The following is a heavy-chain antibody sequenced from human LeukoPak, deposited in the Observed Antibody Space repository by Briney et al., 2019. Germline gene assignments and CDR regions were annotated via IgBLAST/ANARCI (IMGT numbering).Heavy chain of an antibody. Sequence: PSETLSLTCTVSGGSISSYYWSWIRQPPGKGLEWIGYIYTSGSTNYNPSLKSRVTISVDTSKNQFSLKLSSVTAADTAAYYCARGTGTPEYYYYYYMDVWGKGTTVTVSS. CDR2: IYTSGST. D-gene: IGHD1-1*01. CDR3: ARGTGTPEYYYYYYMDV. V-gene: IGHV4-4*09. CDR1: GGSISSYY. J-gene: IGHJ6*03.